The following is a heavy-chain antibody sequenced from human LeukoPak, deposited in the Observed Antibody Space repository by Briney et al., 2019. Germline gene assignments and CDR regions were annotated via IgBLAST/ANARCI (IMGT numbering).Heavy chain of an antibody. CDR2: ISSSSSYI. J-gene: IGHJ4*02. V-gene: IGHV3-21*01. Sequence: GGSLRLSCAASGFTFSSYAMSWVRQAPGKGLEWVPSISSSSSYIYYADSVKGRFTISRDNAKNSLYLQMNSLRAEDTAVYYCARETLLDYYDSSGYYYWGQGTLVTVSS. D-gene: IGHD3-22*01. CDR1: GFTFSSYA. CDR3: ARETLLDYYDSSGYYY.